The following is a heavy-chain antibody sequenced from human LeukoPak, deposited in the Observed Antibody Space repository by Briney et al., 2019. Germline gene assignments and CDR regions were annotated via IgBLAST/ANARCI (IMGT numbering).Heavy chain of an antibody. CDR3: ARGRCSSTSCYRVGYYMDV. D-gene: IGHD2-2*01. CDR1: GGSISSSSYY. Sequence: PSETLSLTCTVSGGSISSSSYYWGWIRQPPGKGLEWIGSIYYSGSTYYNPSLKSRVTISVDTSKNQFSLKLSSVTAADTAVYYCARGRCSSTSCYRVGYYMDVWGKGTTVTVSS. CDR2: IYYSGST. J-gene: IGHJ6*03. V-gene: IGHV4-39*07.